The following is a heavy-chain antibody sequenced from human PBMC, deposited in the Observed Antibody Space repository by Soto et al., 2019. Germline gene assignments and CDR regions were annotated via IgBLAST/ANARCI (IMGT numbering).Heavy chain of an antibody. V-gene: IGHV3-23*01. CDR2: INAGGDAT. Sequence: EEQLLESGGGLVQPGGSVRLSCAASGFTFSSHAMTWVRQAPGEGLEWVSTINAGGDATWYADSVKGRFTISRDNSKDTVSLQKASLRVEDTALYYCAKDGSSVTYYHYMDVWAKGTTVTVSS. D-gene: IGHD3-10*01. J-gene: IGHJ6*03. CDR3: AKDGSSVTYYHYMDV. CDR1: GFTFSSHA.